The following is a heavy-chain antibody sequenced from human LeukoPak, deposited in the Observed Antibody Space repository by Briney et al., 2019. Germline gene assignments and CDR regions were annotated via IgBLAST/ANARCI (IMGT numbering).Heavy chain of an antibody. CDR2: IIPTLRIT. CDR1: GYTFTSYA. D-gene: IGHD3-10*01. Sequence: SVKVSCKASGYTFTSYAMNWVRQAPGQGLEWMGRIIPTLRITNYPQKFQGRVTITADKSTSTAYMELSSLRSEDTAVYYCARVGDYYGSGSYFGGFDIWGQGTMITVSS. CDR3: ARVGDYYGSGSYFGGFDI. V-gene: IGHV1-69*04. J-gene: IGHJ3*02.